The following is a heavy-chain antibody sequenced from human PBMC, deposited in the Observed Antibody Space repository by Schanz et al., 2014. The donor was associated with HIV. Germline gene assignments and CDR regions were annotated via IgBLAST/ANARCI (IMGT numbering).Heavy chain of an antibody. CDR3: ARGGIWEWDQPDFDY. CDR1: GFNFRTYG. Sequence: QVQLVESGGGVVQPGRSLRLSCAASGFNFRTYGMHWVRQAPGKGLEWVADIRNDGSDKYYADSVKGRFTISRDNSKNTLYLQMNSLRAEDTAVYYCARGGIWEWDQPDFDYWGQGTLVTVSS. D-gene: IGHD2-15*01. CDR2: IRNDGSDK. V-gene: IGHV3-33*01. J-gene: IGHJ4*02.